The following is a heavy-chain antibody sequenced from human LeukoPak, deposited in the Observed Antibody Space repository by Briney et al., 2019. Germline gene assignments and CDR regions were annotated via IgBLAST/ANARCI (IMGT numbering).Heavy chain of an antibody. CDR2: IDPSASYT. J-gene: IGHJ4*02. CDR1: GYSFTSSW. CDR3: ARSLRDYQLLIRPQKKYYFDY. Sequence: GESLRISCTGSGYSFTSSWISWVRQMPGKGLEWMGRIDPSASYTNYSPSFQGHVTISADKAISTAYLQWSSLKASDTAMYYCARSLRDYQLLIRPQKKYYFDYWGQGTLVTVSS. D-gene: IGHD2-2*01. V-gene: IGHV5-10-1*01.